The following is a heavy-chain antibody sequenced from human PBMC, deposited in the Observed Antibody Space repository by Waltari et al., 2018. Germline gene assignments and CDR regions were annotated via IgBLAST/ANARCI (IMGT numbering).Heavy chain of an antibody. CDR2: IHSSGTT. V-gene: IGHV4-39*01. D-gene: IGHD3-10*01. Sequence: QVQLQESGPGMLRPSETLSLPCTVSGDSLTTDTYYWGWIRQSPGKGLECLGTIHSSGTTYVPASLEPRVTISVDTFNNRFSLNLRSATAADTAVYFCARLVWFGAWIDNWGQGSLVTVSS. J-gene: IGHJ4*02. CDR3: ARLVWFGAWIDN. CDR1: GDSLTTDTYY.